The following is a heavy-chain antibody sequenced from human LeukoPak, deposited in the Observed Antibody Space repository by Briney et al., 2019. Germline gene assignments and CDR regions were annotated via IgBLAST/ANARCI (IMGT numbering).Heavy chain of an antibody. J-gene: IGHJ6*03. Sequence: SETLSLTCTVSGGSISSYYWSWIRQPAGKGLEWIGRIYTSGSTNYNPSLKSRVTMSVDTSKNQFSLKLSSVTAADTAVYYCARDIGPAAIRSHYYYYYMDVWGKGTTVTVSS. CDR1: GGSISSYY. V-gene: IGHV4-4*07. CDR3: ARDIGPAAIRSHYYYYYMDV. D-gene: IGHD2-2*02. CDR2: IYTSGST.